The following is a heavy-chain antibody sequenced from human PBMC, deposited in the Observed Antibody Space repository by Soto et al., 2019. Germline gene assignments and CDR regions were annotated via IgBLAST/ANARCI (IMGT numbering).Heavy chain of an antibody. V-gene: IGHV3-23*01. Sequence: EVQLLESGGGLVQPGGSLRLSCAASGFTFSSYAMSWVRQAPGKGLEWVSAISGSGGSTYYADSVKGRFTISRDNSKNTLYMQMNSLRAEDTAVYYCAKDHRGYSYGSHFDYWGQGTLVTVSS. CDR2: ISGSGGST. J-gene: IGHJ4*02. CDR3: AKDHRGYSYGSHFDY. D-gene: IGHD5-18*01. CDR1: GFTFSSYA.